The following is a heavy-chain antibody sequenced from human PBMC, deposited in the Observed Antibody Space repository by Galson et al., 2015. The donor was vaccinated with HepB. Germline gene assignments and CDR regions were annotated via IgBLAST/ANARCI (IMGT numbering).Heavy chain of an antibody. Sequence: SLRLSCAASGFTFSGSAIHWVRQASGKGLEWIGHIKNKPHNYATAYAASVRGRFTISRDDSKSTAYLQMNSLKTEDTAVYFCSRQGGSRDGYNYVNYWGQGTLVTVSS. J-gene: IGHJ4*02. CDR2: IKNKPHNYAT. D-gene: IGHD5-24*01. V-gene: IGHV3-73*01. CDR3: SRQGGSRDGYNYVNY. CDR1: GFTFSGSA.